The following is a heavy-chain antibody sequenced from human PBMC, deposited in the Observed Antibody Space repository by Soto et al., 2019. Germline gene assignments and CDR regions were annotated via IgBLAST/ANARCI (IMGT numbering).Heavy chain of an antibody. Sequence: QVQLVQSGAEVKKPGASVKVSCKASGYTFTSYGISWVRQAPEQGLEWLEWIGAYNGNTNTAQNPQGSVTMTTDTSTSTAYMELRSLRSDDTAVNYCARCNWDFDYWGQGTRVTVSS. CDR1: GYTFTSYG. CDR3: ARCNWDFDY. V-gene: IGHV1-18*01. D-gene: IGHD1-1*01. CDR2: IGAYNGNT. J-gene: IGHJ4*02.